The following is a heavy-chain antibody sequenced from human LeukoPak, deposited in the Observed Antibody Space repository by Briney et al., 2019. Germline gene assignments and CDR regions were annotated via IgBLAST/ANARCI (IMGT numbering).Heavy chain of an antibody. J-gene: IGHJ6*02. CDR2: INPSSGTT. V-gene: IGHV1-46*01. CDR3: ARDHYVDIPMAHGMDV. CDR1: GYSFTAYY. Sequence: GASVKVSCKASGYSFTAYYIHWVTQAPGQGLEWMGVINPSSGTTNYAQKFQGRVTMTRDTSTSTVYMELSSLRSEDTAVYYCARDHYVDIPMAHGMDVWGQGTTVTVSS. D-gene: IGHD3-10*01.